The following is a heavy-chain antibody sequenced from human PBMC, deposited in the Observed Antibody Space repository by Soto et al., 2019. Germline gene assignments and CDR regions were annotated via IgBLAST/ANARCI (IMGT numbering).Heavy chain of an antibody. CDR1: GYTFTSYG. Sequence: QVQLVQSGAEVKKPGASVKVSCKASGYTFTSYGISWVRQAPGQGLEWMGWISAYNGNTNYAQKLQGRVTRTADKSTSADYMELRSLGPNDTDAYYCAREFGVWGDYLGQGTLVTVSS. V-gene: IGHV1-18*01. D-gene: IGHD2-8*01. CDR2: ISAYNGNT. J-gene: IGHJ4*02. CDR3: AREFGVWGDY.